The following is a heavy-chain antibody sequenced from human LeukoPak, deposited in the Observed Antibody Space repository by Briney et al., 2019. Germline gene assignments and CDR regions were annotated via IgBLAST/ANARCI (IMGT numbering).Heavy chain of an antibody. J-gene: IGHJ5*02. Sequence: GGSLRLSCAASGFTFSSYGMHWVRQAPGKGLEWVAVISYDGSNKYYADSVKGRFIISRDNSKNTLYLQMNSLRAEDTAVYYCAKRGIAVAGNNWFDPWGQGTLVTVSS. CDR3: AKRGIAVAGNNWFDP. V-gene: IGHV3-30*18. D-gene: IGHD6-19*01. CDR2: ISYDGSNK. CDR1: GFTFSSYG.